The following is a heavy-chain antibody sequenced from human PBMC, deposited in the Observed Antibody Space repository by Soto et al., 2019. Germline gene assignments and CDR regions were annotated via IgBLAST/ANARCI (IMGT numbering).Heavy chain of an antibody. V-gene: IGHV1-18*04. D-gene: IGHD2-2*01. J-gene: IGHJ4*02. CDR2: INAYNGDT. Sequence: ASVKVSCKASGYTFRTYGITWVRQAPGQGLEWMGWINAYNGDTNYTERFQGRLTMTTDISTSTAYMELRSLRSDDTAVYYCAKPPPGGPYCSTTSCYSYWGQGTLVTVSS. CDR1: GYTFRTYG. CDR3: AKPPPGGPYCSTTSCYSY.